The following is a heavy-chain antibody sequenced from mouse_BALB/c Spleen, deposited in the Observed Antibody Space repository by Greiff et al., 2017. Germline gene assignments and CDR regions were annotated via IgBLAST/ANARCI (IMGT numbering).Heavy chain of an antibody. Sequence: VQLQQSGPGLVQPSQSLSITCTVSGFSLTSYGVHWVRQSPGKGLEWLGVIWSGGSTDYNAAFISRLSISKDNSKSQVFFKMNSLQADDTAIYYCARITTVPYWYFDVWGAGRTVTASS. V-gene: IGHV2-4-1*01. J-gene: IGHJ1*01. CDR1: GFSLTSYG. CDR3: ARITTVPYWYFDV. CDR2: IWSGGST. D-gene: IGHD1-1*01.